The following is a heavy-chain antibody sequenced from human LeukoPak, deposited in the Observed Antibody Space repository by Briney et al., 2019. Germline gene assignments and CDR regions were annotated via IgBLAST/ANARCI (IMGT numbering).Heavy chain of an antibody. CDR2: INPNSGGT. Sequence: ASVKVSCKAPGYTFTGYYMHWVRQAPGQGLEWMGWINPNSGGTNYAQKFQGRVTMTRDTSISTAYMELSRLRSDDTAVYYCARGMEPYYYMDVWGKGTTVTVSS. J-gene: IGHJ6*03. CDR1: GYTFTGYY. CDR3: ARGMEPYYYMDV. D-gene: IGHD1-26*01. V-gene: IGHV1-2*02.